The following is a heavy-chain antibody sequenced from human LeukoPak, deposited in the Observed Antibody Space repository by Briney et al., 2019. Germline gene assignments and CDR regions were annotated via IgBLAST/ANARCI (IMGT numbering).Heavy chain of an antibody. D-gene: IGHD2-21*02. Sequence: SVKVSCKASGRTFSSYAISWVRQAPGQGLEWMGRIIPIFGTANYAQKFQGRVTITTDESTSTAYMELSSLRSEDTAVYYCASETVSGPDYWGQGTLVTVSS. V-gene: IGHV1-69*05. J-gene: IGHJ4*02. CDR2: IIPIFGTA. CDR1: GRTFSSYA. CDR3: ASETVSGPDY.